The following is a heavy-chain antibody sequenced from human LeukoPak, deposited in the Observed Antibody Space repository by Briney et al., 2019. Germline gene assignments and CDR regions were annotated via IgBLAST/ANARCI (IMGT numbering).Heavy chain of an antibody. Sequence: PGGSLRLSCAASGFIFSNAWMSWVRQAPGKGLEWVGRIKTKADGGTADYAAPVKGRFTISRDDSKNTLYLQMNSLKTEDTAVYYCTTAALGSGGHYIFDYWGQGTLLTVSS. CDR2: IKTKADGGTA. J-gene: IGHJ4*02. D-gene: IGHD3-10*02. CDR3: TTAALGSGGHYIFDY. V-gene: IGHV3-15*01. CDR1: GFIFSNAW.